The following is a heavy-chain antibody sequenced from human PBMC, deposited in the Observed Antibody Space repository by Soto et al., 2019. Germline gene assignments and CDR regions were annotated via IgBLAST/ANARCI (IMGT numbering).Heavy chain of an antibody. V-gene: IGHV1-46*02. J-gene: IGHJ4*02. CDR2: IHPSGGGT. Sequence: QVQLVQSGAEVRKPGASVKVSCKPSGYTFNTYYLHWLRQAPGQALEWMGVIHPSGGGTTYAQKLLGRGNVTRDASTTTVFMELSSLRSDDTAVYSCARGGHIAVVTASFDNWGQGTLVTVSS. CDR3: ARGGHIAVVTASFDN. CDR1: GYTFNTYY. D-gene: IGHD2-21*02.